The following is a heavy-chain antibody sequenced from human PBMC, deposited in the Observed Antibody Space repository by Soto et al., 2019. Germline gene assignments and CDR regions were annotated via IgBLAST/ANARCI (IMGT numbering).Heavy chain of an antibody. Sequence: EVQLLESGGGLVQPGGSLRLSCAASGFIFSSYAMSWVRQAPGKGLEWVSAIGTSGSTTYYADSVKGRFTISRDNSKNTLYLQMNGLRAEDTAVYYCAKSSGAISGTGRRHADYWGQGTPVTVFS. CDR1: GFIFSSYA. D-gene: IGHD7-27*01. J-gene: IGHJ4*02. CDR3: AKSSGAISGTGRRHADY. CDR2: IGTSGSTT. V-gene: IGHV3-23*01.